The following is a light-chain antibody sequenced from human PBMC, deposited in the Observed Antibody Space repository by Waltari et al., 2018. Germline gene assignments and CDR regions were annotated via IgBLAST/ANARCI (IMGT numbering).Light chain of an antibody. CDR3: QQYYSTPPT. V-gene: IGKV4-1*01. CDR1: QSVLYSSNNKNY. CDR2: WAS. J-gene: IGKJ1*01. Sequence: DIVMTQSPDSLAVSLGEGATINCKSSQSVLYSSNNKNYLAWFQQKPGQPPKLLLYWASTRESGVPDRCSGSGSGTDFTLTISTLQAEDVAVYYCQQYYSTPPTFGQGTKVEIK.